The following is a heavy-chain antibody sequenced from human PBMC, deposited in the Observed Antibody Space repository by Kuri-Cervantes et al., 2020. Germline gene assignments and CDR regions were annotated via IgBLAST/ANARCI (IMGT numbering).Heavy chain of an antibody. Sequence: SVKVSCKASGYTFTYRYLHWVRQAPGQALEWMGLITPFNGNTNYAQKFQGRVTITTDESTTTAYMELSSLRSEDTAVYYCARGGADVVARGYYYYMDVWGKGTTVTVSS. CDR1: GYTFTYRY. V-gene: IGHV1-45*02. J-gene: IGHJ6*03. CDR2: ITPFNGNT. CDR3: ARGGADVVARGYYYYMDV. D-gene: IGHD5-12*01.